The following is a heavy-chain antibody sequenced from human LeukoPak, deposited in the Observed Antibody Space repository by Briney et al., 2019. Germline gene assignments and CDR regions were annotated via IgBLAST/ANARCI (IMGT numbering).Heavy chain of an antibody. D-gene: IGHD3-10*01. CDR3: ARGDGSGSYFDY. V-gene: IGHV1-69*13. Sequence: SVKVSCKASGGTFSSYTINWVRQAPGQGLEGMGGVIPIFGTVNYAQKFQGRVTITADESTGTAQMELSSLRSEDTAVYYCARGDGSGSYFDYWGQGTLVTVSS. J-gene: IGHJ4*02. CDR2: VIPIFGTV. CDR1: GGTFSSYT.